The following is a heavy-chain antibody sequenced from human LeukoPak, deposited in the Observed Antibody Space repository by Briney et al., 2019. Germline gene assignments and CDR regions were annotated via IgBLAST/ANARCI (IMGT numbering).Heavy chain of an antibody. Sequence: GGSLRLSCAASGFTFNSYCMHWVRHAPGKGLVWVSRINSDGCSTSYADSVKGRFTIYRDNAKNTLYLQMNSLRAEDTSVYYCAKEQGGSGSEAFDIWGQGTMVTVSS. V-gene: IGHV3-74*01. CDR2: INSDGCST. CDR3: AKEQGGSGSEAFDI. CDR1: GFTFNSYC. D-gene: IGHD3-10*01. J-gene: IGHJ3*02.